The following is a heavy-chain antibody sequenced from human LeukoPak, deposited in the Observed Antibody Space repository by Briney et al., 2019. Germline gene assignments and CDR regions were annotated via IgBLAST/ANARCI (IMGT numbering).Heavy chain of an antibody. V-gene: IGHV1-69*13. CDR1: GYTFTSYG. CDR3: ASNLDY. J-gene: IGHJ4*02. D-gene: IGHD1-14*01. Sequence: GASVKVSCKASGYTFTSYGISWVRQAPGQGLEWMGGIIPIFGTANYAQKFQGRVTITADESTSTAYMELSSLRSEDTAVYYCASNLDYWGQGTLVTVSS. CDR2: IIPIFGTA.